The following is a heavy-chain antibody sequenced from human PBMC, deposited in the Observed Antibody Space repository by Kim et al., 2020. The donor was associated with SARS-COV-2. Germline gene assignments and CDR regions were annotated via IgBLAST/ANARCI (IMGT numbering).Heavy chain of an antibody. V-gene: IGHV3-15*01. CDR3: TTDPGGSSSWDDAFDI. J-gene: IGHJ3*02. D-gene: IGHD6-13*01. CDR1: GFTFSNAW. Sequence: GGSLRLSCAASGFTFSNAWMSWVRQAPGKGLEWVGRIKSKTDGGTTDNAAPVKGRFTISRDDSKNTLYLQMNSLKTEDTAVYYCTTDPGGSSSWDDAFDIWGQGTMVTVSS. CDR2: IKSKTDGGTT.